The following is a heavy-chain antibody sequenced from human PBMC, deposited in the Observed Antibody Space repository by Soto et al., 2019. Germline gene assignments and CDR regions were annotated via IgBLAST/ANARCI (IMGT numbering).Heavy chain of an antibody. J-gene: IGHJ6*02. CDR2: ISGSGGST. Sequence: EVQLLESGGGLVQPGGSLRLSCAASGFTFSSYAMSWVRQAPGKGLEWVSAISGSGGSTYYADSVKGRFTISRDNSKNTQYLQMNSLRAEDTAVYYCVRKISPVGYYYYGMDVWGQGTTVTVSS. V-gene: IGHV3-23*01. CDR3: VRKISPVGYYYYGMDV. CDR1: GFTFSSYA.